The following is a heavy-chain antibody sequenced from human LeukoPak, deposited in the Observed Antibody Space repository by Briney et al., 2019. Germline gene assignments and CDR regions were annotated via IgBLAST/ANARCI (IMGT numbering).Heavy chain of an antibody. CDR2: IKKDGSER. CDR1: GFTFSSYW. V-gene: IGHV3-7*01. Sequence: PGGSLRLSCAASGFTFSSYWMSWIRQASGKGLEWVANIKKDGSERYFVDSVKGRFTISRDNAKTSPYLQMISLRADDTAVYYCARESGAGPFDYWGQGTLVTVSS. J-gene: IGHJ4*02. CDR3: ARESGAGPFDY. D-gene: IGHD3-10*01.